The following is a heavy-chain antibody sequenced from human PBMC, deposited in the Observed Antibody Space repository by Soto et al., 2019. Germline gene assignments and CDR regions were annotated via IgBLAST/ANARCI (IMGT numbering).Heavy chain of an antibody. CDR3: ARDRRALAPFDGLAA. CDR1: GYTFTDYY. V-gene: IGHV1-2*06. Sequence: GPSVKVSCKVSGYTFTDYYIHWLRQAPGQGPEWMGRIDPSSGGTFYAQKFQGRVTMTSDASMTTGFLEVTSLTSDDAAVYYCARDRRALAPFDGLAAWGQGTSVTVSS. D-gene: IGHD3-9*01. J-gene: IGHJ5*01. CDR2: IDPSSGGT.